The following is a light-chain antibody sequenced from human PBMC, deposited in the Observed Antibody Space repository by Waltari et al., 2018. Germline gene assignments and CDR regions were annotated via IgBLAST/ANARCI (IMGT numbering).Light chain of an antibody. J-gene: IGLJ1*01. CDR3: GTSTTTRNHV. CDR2: DVS. V-gene: IGLV2-14*03. CDR1: SSDVGAYNY. Sequence: QSALTQPASVSGSPGQSITIPCSGTSSDVGAYNYVCWYQQHPGKAPKLIIYDVSVRASGVSNRVSGSKSGNTASLTISGLHTEDEADYYCGTSTTTRNHVFGPGTKVTVL.